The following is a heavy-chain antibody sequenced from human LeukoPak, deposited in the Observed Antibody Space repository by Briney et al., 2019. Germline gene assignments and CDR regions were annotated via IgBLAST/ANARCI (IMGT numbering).Heavy chain of an antibody. V-gene: IGHV1-46*01. CDR1: GYTFTSYY. J-gene: IGHJ4*02. CDR2: IDPSGGST. D-gene: IGHD3-3*01. Sequence: ASVKVSCKASGYTFTSYYMHWLRQTPGQGLEWMGIIDPSGGSTSYAQKFQGRVTMTRDTSTSTVYMELSSLRSEDTAVYYCARGSMYYDFWSGGSGLDYWGQGTLVTVSS. CDR3: ARGSMYYDFWSGGSGLDY.